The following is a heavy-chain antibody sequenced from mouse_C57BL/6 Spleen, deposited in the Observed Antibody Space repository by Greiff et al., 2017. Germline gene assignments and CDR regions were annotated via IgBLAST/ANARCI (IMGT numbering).Heavy chain of an antibody. Sequence: EVHLVESGGGLVKPGGSLKLSCAASGFTFSSYAMSWVRQTPEKRLEWVATISDGGSYTYYPDNVKGRFTISRDNAKNNLYLQMSHLKSEDTAMYYCARDHDGNLPWYFDVWGTGTTVTVSS. CDR3: ARDHDGNLPWYFDV. J-gene: IGHJ1*03. V-gene: IGHV5-4*01. CDR1: GFTFSSYA. CDR2: ISDGGSYT. D-gene: IGHD2-3*01.